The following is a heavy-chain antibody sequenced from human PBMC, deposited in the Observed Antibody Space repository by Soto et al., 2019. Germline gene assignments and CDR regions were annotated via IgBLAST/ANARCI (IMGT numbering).Heavy chain of an antibody. Sequence: EVQLVESGGGLVQPGGSLRLSCAASGFTFSSYWMSWVRQAPGKGLEWVANIKQDGSEKYYVDSVKGRFTISRDNAKNSLYLQMNSLRAEDTAVYYCARDRPNYYDSSGYYPGIDYWGQGTLVTVSS. CDR3: ARDRPNYYDSSGYYPGIDY. J-gene: IGHJ4*02. CDR2: IKQDGSEK. CDR1: GFTFSSYW. V-gene: IGHV3-7*05. D-gene: IGHD3-22*01.